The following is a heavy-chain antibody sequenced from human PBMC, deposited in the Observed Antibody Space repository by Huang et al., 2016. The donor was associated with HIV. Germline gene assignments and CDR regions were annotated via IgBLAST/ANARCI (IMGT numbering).Heavy chain of an antibody. Sequence: QVQLVESGGGLVKPGGSLRLSCAASGLVFSDHYMNWIRQAPGKVREVISYISLSVTTIRYADSVKGRFTISRDNAKKSLFLEMNSLRVEDTAVYYCARRMAGWDDVFDMWGQGTMVTVSS. CDR1: GLVFSDHY. CDR3: ARRMAGWDDVFDM. V-gene: IGHV3-11*01. D-gene: IGHD6-19*01. J-gene: IGHJ3*02. CDR2: ISLSVTTI.